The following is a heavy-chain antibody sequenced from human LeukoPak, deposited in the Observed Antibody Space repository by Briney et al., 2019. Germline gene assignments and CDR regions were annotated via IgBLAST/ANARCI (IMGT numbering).Heavy chain of an antibody. V-gene: IGHV3-23*01. Sequence: GGSLRLSCAASGFTFSSYAMSWVRQAPGKGPEWVSAISGSGGSTYYADSVKGRFTISRDNSKNTLYLQMNSLRAEDTAVYYCAKADTTYYYDSSGYYFVHWGQGTLVTVSS. CDR1: GFTFSSYA. D-gene: IGHD3-22*01. CDR3: AKADTTYYYDSSGYYFVH. J-gene: IGHJ4*02. CDR2: ISGSGGST.